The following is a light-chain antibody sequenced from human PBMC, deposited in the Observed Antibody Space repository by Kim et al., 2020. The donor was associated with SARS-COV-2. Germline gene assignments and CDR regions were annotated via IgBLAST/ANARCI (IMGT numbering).Light chain of an antibody. V-gene: IGKV1-5*03. J-gene: IGKJ1*01. CDR3: QQYNNYPWT. CDR1: QRIGSW. Sequence: APVGDTVTITCRASQRIGSWLAFYQQKPGKAPQLLFYKASSLESGGPSRFSGSGSGTEFTLTISSLQPHDIATYYCQQYNNYPWTFGEGAKIDIK. CDR2: KAS.